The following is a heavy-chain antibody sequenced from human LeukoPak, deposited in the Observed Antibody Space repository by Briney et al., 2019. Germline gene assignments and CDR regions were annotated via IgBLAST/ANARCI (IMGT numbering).Heavy chain of an antibody. CDR3: ARGVSPYSGYDSNGGWFDP. J-gene: IGHJ5*02. CDR2: ISAYNGNT. CDR1: GYTFTSYG. D-gene: IGHD5-12*01. V-gene: IGHV1-18*01. Sequence: ASVKVSCKASGYTFTSYGISWVRQAPGQGLEWMGWISAYNGNTNYAQKLQGRVTMTTDTSTSTAYMELRSLRSDDTAVYYCARGVSPYSGYDSNGGWFDPWGQGTLVTVSS.